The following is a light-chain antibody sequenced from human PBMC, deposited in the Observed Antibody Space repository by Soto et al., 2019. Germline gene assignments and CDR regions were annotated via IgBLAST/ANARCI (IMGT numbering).Light chain of an antibody. Sequence: DIHMTQSPASLSASVGDRVTISCRASQSIGRNLNWYQQKAGKAPTLLMFTSSNLQSGVPSRFSGSGSEIDFIFTISSLQPEDFATYYCQQSYSTPPTFGQGTKVDIK. CDR2: TSS. V-gene: IGKV1-39*01. CDR1: QSIGRN. J-gene: IGKJ1*01. CDR3: QQSYSTPPT.